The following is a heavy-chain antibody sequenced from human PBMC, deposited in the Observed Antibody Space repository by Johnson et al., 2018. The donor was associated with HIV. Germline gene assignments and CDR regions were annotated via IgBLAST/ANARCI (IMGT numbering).Heavy chain of an antibody. CDR1: GFTFSTYA. J-gene: IGHJ3*02. D-gene: IGHD3-16*01. CDR2: ISYDGSNK. Sequence: QVQLVESGGGVVQPGRSLRLSCAASGFTFSTYAMHWVRQAPGKGLEWVAAISYDGSNKYYADSVKGRFTISRDNSKNTLYLQMNSLRPEDTAVYYCARDGPGEGNAMGGSGAFDIWGQRTMVTVSS. V-gene: IGHV3-30*04. CDR3: ARDGPGEGNAMGGSGAFDI.